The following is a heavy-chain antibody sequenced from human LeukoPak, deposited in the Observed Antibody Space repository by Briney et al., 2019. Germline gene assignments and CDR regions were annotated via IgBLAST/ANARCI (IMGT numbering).Heavy chain of an antibody. CDR1: GFTFSSYA. CDR2: ISYDGSNK. Sequence: PGGSLRLSCAASGFTFSSYAMHWVRQAPGKGLEWVAVISYDGSNKYYADSVKGRFTISRDNSKNTLYLQMNSLRAEDTAAYYCARGGIAAAGNLYVFLHFDYWGQGTLVTVSS. CDR3: ARGGIAAAGNLYVFLHFDY. J-gene: IGHJ4*02. D-gene: IGHD6-13*01. V-gene: IGHV3-30*04.